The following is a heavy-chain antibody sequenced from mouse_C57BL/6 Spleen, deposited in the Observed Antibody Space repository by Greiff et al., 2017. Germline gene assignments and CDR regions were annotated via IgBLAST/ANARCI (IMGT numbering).Heavy chain of an antibody. CDR2: ISDGGSYT. CDR1: GFTFSSYA. D-gene: IGHD3-2*02. V-gene: IGHV5-4*01. J-gene: IGHJ3*01. Sequence: EVQRVESGGGLVKPGGSLKLSCAASGFTFSSYAMSWVRQTPEKRLEWVATISDGGSYTYYPDNVKGRFTISRDNAKTNLYLQMSHLKSEDTAMYYCARDDSSGSAWFAYWGQGTLVTVSA. CDR3: ARDDSSGSAWFAY.